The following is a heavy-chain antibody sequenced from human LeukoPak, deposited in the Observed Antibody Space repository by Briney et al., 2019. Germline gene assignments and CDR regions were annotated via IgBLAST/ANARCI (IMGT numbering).Heavy chain of an antibody. J-gene: IGHJ4*02. Sequence: NPSETLSLTCTVSGGSISSGGYYWSWLRQHPGKGLEWIGYIYYSGSTYYNPSLKSRVTISVDTSKNQFSLKLSSVTAADTAVYYCARARGSLITWFDYWGQGTLVTVSS. CDR3: ARARGSLITWFDY. CDR2: IYYSGST. D-gene: IGHD3-22*01. CDR1: GGSISSGGYY. V-gene: IGHV4-31*03.